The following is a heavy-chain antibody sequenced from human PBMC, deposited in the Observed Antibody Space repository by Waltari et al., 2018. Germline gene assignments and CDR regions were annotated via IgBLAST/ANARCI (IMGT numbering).Heavy chain of an antibody. CDR3: ARGGVITPYYYYYYMDV. J-gene: IGHJ6*03. Sequence: QVQLVQSGAEVKKPGSSVKVSCKASGGTFSSYAISWVRQAPGQGLEWMGGIIPIFGTANYAQKFQGRVTSTADESTSTAYMELSSLRSEDTAVYYCARGGVITPYYYYYYMDVWGKGTTVTISS. CDR2: IIPIFGTA. V-gene: IGHV1-69*12. CDR1: GGTFSSYA. D-gene: IGHD3-10*01.